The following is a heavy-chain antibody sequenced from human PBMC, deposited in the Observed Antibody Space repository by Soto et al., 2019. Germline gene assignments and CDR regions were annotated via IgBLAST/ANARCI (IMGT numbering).Heavy chain of an antibody. CDR3: AKEIGPNGVAGSGWYGFDY. CDR1: GSTFDDYD. V-gene: IGHV3-9*01. J-gene: IGHJ4*02. Sequence: SLRLSWAGSGSTFDDYDMHWVRQVQGKGLEWVSGISWISGRIAYADSVKGRFTISRDNAKNSLYLQMNTLRVADTALYYCAKEIGPNGVAGSGWYGFDYWGQGALVTVSS. D-gene: IGHD6-19*01. CDR2: ISWISGRI.